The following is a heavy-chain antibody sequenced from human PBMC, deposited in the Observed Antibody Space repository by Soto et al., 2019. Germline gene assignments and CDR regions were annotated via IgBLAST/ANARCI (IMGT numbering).Heavy chain of an antibody. V-gene: IGHV4-34*01. J-gene: IGHJ4*02. CDR3: AREGAYIAARRIDY. Sequence: QVQLQQWGAGLLKPSETLSLTCAVYGGSFSGYYWSWIRQPPGKGLEWIGEINQSGSTNYNPSLKSRVTISVYTSKNQFSLKLSSVTAADTAVYYCAREGAYIAARRIDYWCQGTLVTVSS. D-gene: IGHD6-6*01. CDR1: GGSFSGYY. CDR2: INQSGST.